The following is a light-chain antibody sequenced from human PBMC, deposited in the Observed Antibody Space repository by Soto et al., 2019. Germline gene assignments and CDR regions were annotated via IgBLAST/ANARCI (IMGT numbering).Light chain of an antibody. V-gene: IGLV1-47*02. CDR2: SNN. CDR1: SSNIGSNY. CDR3: AAWDDSLSGQV. J-gene: IGLJ1*01. Sequence: QSVLTQPPSASGAPGQRVTISCSGSSSNIGSNYVSWYQQLPGTAPKLLIYSNNQRPPGVPARCSGSKSGTSASLAISGLRSEDEADYYCAAWDDSLSGQVFGTGTKVTVL.